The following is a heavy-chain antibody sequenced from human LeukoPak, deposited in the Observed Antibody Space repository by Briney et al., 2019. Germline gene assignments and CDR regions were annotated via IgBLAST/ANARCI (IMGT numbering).Heavy chain of an antibody. D-gene: IGHD2-8*01. Sequence: ASVKVSCKASGGTFSSYAISWVRQVPGQGLEWMGIINPSGGSTSYAQKFQGRVTMTRDTSTSTVYMELSSLRSEDTAVYYCARRAGYCTNGVCLPPYFDYWGQGTLVTVSS. CDR2: INPSGGST. J-gene: IGHJ4*02. CDR1: GGTFSSYA. V-gene: IGHV1-46*01. CDR3: ARRAGYCTNGVCLPPYFDY.